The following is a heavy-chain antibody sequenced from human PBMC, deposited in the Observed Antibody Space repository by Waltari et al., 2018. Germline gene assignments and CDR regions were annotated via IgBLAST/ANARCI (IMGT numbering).Heavy chain of an antibody. V-gene: IGHV4-59*11. Sequence: QVQLQESGPGLVKPSETLSLTCTVSGGSISSHDWSWIRQPPGKGVEWIGYIYYSGSTNYNPSLKSRVTISVDTSKNQFSLKLSSVTAADTAVYYCARDIPIAAAGTHSSWGQYGMDVWGQGTTVTVSS. CDR3: ARDIPIAAAGTHSSWGQYGMDV. CDR2: IYYSGST. D-gene: IGHD6-13*01. J-gene: IGHJ6*02. CDR1: GGSISSHD.